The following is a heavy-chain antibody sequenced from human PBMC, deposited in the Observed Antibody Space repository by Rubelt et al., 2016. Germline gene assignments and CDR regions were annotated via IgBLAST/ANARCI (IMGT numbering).Heavy chain of an antibody. CDR3: ARAGGYYDSRGVFDP. D-gene: IGHD3-22*01. CDR2: INTNTGNP. Sequence: AMNWVRQAPGQGLEWMGWINTNTGNPTYAQGFTGRFVFSLDTSVSTAYLQISSLKAEDTAVYYCARAGGYYDSRGVFDPWGQGTLVTVSS. V-gene: IGHV7-4-1*02. CDR1: A. J-gene: IGHJ5*02.